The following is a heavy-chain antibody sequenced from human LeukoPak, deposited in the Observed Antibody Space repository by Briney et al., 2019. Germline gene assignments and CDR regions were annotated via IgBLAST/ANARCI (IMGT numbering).Heavy chain of an antibody. V-gene: IGHV4-34*01. D-gene: IGHD2-15*01. J-gene: IGHJ4*02. CDR2: INHSGST. Sequence: TETLSLTCAVYGGSFSGYYWSWIRQPPGKGLEWIGEINHSGSTNYNPSLKSRVTISVDTSKNQFSLKLSSVTAADTAVYYCARELVVVAAPYYFDYWGQRTLVTVSS. CDR3: ARELVVVAAPYYFDY. CDR1: GGSFSGYY.